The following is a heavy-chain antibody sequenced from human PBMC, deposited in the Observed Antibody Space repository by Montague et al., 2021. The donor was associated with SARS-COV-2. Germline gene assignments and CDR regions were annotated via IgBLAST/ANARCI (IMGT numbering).Heavy chain of an antibody. D-gene: IGHD3-9*01. CDR2: VSHPGSA. CDR1: SEAFNGYY. V-gene: IGHV4-34*01. Sequence: SETRSLTCAVYSEAFNGYYWTWIRQSPGKGLEWIGDVSHPGSAKYNPSLKSRVTISVDTYRKQVSLRLTSVTAADTATYYCARGVYSRVIFVVSHRYYFDYWGQGNMVAVS. J-gene: IGHJ4*02. CDR3: ARGVYSRVIFVVSHRYYFDY.